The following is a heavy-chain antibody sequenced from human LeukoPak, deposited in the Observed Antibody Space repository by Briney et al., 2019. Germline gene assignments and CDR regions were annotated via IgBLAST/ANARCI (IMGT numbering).Heavy chain of an antibody. D-gene: IGHD6-13*01. CDR3: AKDRQYSSSWTYFDY. J-gene: IGHJ4*02. V-gene: IGHV3-9*01. CDR1: GFTFDDYA. CDR2: ISWNSGSI. Sequence: GGSLRLSCAASGFTFDDYAMHWVRQAPGRGLEWVSGISWNSGSIGYADSVKGRFTISRDNAKNSLYLQMNSLRAEDTALYYCAKDRQYSSSWTYFDYWGQGTLVTVSS.